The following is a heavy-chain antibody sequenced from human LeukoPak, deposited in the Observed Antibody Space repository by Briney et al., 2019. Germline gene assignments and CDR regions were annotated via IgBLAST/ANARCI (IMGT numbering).Heavy chain of an antibody. CDR1: RFTLSSYA. D-gene: IGHD6-13*01. Sequence: GGSLRLSCAASRFTLSSYAMHWVRQAPGKGLEWVAVISYDGGNKYYADSVKGRFTISRDNSKNTLYLQMNSLRAEDTAVYYCARPIVAVTVYYYYYGMDVWGQGTTVTVSS. J-gene: IGHJ6*02. V-gene: IGHV3-30-3*01. CDR2: ISYDGGNK. CDR3: ARPIVAVTVYYYYYGMDV.